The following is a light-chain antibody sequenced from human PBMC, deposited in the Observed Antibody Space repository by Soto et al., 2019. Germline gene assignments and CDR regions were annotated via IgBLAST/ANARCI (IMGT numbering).Light chain of an antibody. J-gene: IGLJ2*01. CDR3: QSYDSSLSGSGV. V-gene: IGLV1-40*01. CDR1: SSNIGAGYD. Sequence: QSALTQPPSVSGAPGQRVTISCTGSSSNIGAGYDVHWYQQLPGTAPKLLIYGNSNRPSGVPDRFSGSKSGTSASLAITGLQAEDEGDYYCQSYDSSLSGSGVFGGGTKLTVL. CDR2: GNS.